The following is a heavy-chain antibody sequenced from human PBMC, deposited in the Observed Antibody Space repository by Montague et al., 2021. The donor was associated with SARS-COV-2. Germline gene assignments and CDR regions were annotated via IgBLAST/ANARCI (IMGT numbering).Heavy chain of an antibody. CDR3: ARDLGESRDY. Sequence: SLRLSCADSRFSVNNNYMSWVRQPPGRGLEWVSLIYSGGRKYYADSVKGRFAISRDSSNNTLYLHMNYLRAEDTAVYYCARDLGESRDYWGQGTLVTVSS. V-gene: IGHV3-53*01. J-gene: IGHJ4*02. CDR2: IYSGGRK. D-gene: IGHD3-16*01. CDR1: RFSVNNNY.